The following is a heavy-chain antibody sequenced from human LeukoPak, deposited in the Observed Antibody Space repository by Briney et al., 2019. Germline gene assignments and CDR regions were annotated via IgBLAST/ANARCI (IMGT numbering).Heavy chain of an antibody. CDR1: GFTFSSYS. J-gene: IGHJ4*02. V-gene: IGHV3-21*01. Sequence: GGSLRLSCAASGFTFSSYSMNWVRQAPGKGLEWVSSISSSSSYIYYADSVKGRFTISRDNAKNSLYLQMNSLRAEDTAVYYCAKLSYDSSGSSNPSFDCWGQGALVTVSS. D-gene: IGHD3-22*01. CDR3: AKLSYDSSGSSNPSFDC. CDR2: ISSSSSYI.